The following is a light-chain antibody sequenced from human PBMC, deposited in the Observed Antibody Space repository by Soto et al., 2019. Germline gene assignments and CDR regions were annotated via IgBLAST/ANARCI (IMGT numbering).Light chain of an antibody. CDR1: QNVANY. CDR2: ESS. Sequence: EIVLTQSPATLSLSPGERATLSCRASQNVANYLDWYQQQPGQAPRLLLYESSNRATGIAARFSGSGSGTDFHLTISGLEPEECAVYYGQQRSNWPQTFGQGIKVDIQ. J-gene: IGKJ1*01. V-gene: IGKV3-11*01. CDR3: QQRSNWPQT.